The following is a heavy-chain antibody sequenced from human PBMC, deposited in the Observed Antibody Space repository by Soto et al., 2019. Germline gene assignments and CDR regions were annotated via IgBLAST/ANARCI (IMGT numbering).Heavy chain of an antibody. CDR3: ATWGYCSSTSCYTYYYGMDV. J-gene: IGHJ6*02. D-gene: IGHD2-2*02. CDR2: ISTTGGST. CDR1: GFTFSTYA. Sequence: EVQLLESGGGLVHPGGSLRLSCAASGFTFSTYAMSWVRQAPGKGLDWVSGISTTGGSTYYADSVKGRFTISRDNSKNTLYLQMNSLRAEDTAVYYCATWGYCSSTSCYTYYYGMDVWGQGTTVTVSS. V-gene: IGHV3-23*01.